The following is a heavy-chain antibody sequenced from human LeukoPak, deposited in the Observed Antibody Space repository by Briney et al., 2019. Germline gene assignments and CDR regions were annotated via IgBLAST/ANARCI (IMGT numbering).Heavy chain of an antibody. D-gene: IGHD5-18*01. CDR3: TTDVTQLWFSSVDWFDP. CDR2: IKSKTDGGTT. CDR1: GFTFSNAW. J-gene: IGHJ5*02. V-gene: IGHV3-15*01. Sequence: PGGSLRLSCAASGFTFSNAWMSWVRQAPGKGLEWVGRIKSKTDGGTTDYAAPVKGRFTISRDDSKNTLYLHMNSLKTEDTAVYHCTTDVTQLWFSSVDWFDPWGQGTLVTVSS.